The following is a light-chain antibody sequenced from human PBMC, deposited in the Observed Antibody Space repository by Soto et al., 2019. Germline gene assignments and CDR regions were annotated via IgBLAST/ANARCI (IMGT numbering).Light chain of an antibody. J-gene: IGKJ1*01. CDR1: QSVLYSSNNKNY. CDR3: QQYYSTPRT. CDR2: WAS. Sequence: DIVMTQSPDSLAVSLGERATINCKSSQSVLYSSNNKNYLAWYQQKPGQPPQLIIFWASSRKSGVPDRFSGSGSGTDFTLAISSLQAEDVDVYYCQQYYSTPRTFGQGTKVEIK. V-gene: IGKV4-1*01.